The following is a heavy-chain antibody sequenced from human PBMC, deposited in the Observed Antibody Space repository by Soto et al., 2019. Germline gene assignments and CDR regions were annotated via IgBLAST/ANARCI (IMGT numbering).Heavy chain of an antibody. D-gene: IGHD2-15*01. CDR1: GGTFGSYA. CDR2: VSPIFGTP. J-gene: IGHJ4*02. CDR3: AKIRWTISLQEEDAI. V-gene: IGHV1-69*06. Sequence: QVQLVQSGAEVKKPGSSVKVSCKSSGGTFGSYAISWVRQAPGQGREWMGGVSPIFGTPHYAQKSHGRVTITADNPTSTAYLELSSLKSADTAVYYCAKIRWTISLQEEDAIWGQGKLVTVSS.